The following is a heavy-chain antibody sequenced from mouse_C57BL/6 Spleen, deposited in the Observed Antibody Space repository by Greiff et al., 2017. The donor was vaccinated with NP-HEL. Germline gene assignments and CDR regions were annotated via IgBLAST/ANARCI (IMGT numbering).Heavy chain of an antibody. CDR3: ATKYDYDDAMDY. V-gene: IGHV1-26*01. D-gene: IGHD2-4*01. Sequence: VQLQQSGPELVKPGASVKISCKASGYTFTDYYMNWVKQSHGTSLEWIGDINPNNGGTSYTPPFKGTATLTVDKSPSTAYMELRILTSEDAAVYYCATKYDYDDAMDYWGQGTSVTVSS. CDR2: INPNNGGT. CDR1: GYTFTDYY. J-gene: IGHJ4*01.